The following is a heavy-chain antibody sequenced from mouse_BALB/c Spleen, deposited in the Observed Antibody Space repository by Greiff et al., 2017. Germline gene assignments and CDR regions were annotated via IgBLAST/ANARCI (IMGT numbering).Heavy chain of an antibody. CDR1: GYAFTNYL. V-gene: IGHV1-54*01. CDR2: INPGSGGT. J-gene: IGHJ3*01. CDR3: ARYDYAY. D-gene: IGHD2-4*01. Sequence: GQLQQSGAELVRPGTSVKVSCKASGYAFTNYLIEWVKQRPGQGLEWIGVINPGSGGTNYNEKFKGKATLTADKSSSTAYMQLSSLTSDDSAVYFCARYDYAYWGQGTLVTVSA.